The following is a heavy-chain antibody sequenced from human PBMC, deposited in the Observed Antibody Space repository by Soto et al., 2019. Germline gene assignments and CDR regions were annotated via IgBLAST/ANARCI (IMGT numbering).Heavy chain of an antibody. CDR1: GFTFNSFA. Sequence: GGSLRLSCAASGFTFNSFAMSWVRQAPGKGLEWVSAISAGADRTYYADSVKGRFTISRDNPENTLFLQMSNLRAEDTAMYFCAKESAITAFGDYWGQGVMVTVSS. D-gene: IGHD1-20*01. V-gene: IGHV3-23*01. CDR2: ISAGADRT. CDR3: AKESAITAFGDY. J-gene: IGHJ4*02.